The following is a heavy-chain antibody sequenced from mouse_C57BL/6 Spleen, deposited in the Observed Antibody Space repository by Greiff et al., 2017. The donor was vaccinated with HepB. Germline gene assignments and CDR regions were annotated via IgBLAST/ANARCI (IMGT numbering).Heavy chain of an antibody. CDR2: IYPSDSET. V-gene: IGHV1-61*01. J-gene: IGHJ4*01. D-gene: IGHD1-1*01. CDR1: GYTFTSYW. CDR3: ARAYGSSYYYAMDY. Sequence: VKLQQPGAELVRPGSSVKLSCKASGYTFTSYWMDWVKQRPGQGLEWIGNIYPSDSETHYNQKFKDKATLTVDKSSSTAYMQLSSLTSEDSAVYYCARAYGSSYYYAMDYWGQGTSVTVSS.